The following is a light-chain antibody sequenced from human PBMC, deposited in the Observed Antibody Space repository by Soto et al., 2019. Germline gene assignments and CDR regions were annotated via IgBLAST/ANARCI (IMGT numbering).Light chain of an antibody. Sequence: EIVLTQSPVTLSLSPGERATLSCRASESVSSIYLAWYQQKPGQAPRLLIYSASSRATGIPDRFSGSGSGTDLSLSISRLEPEDVAVYYCQLYGSSPPITFGQGTRLEIK. V-gene: IGKV3-20*01. CDR1: ESVSSIY. CDR2: SAS. CDR3: QLYGSSPPIT. J-gene: IGKJ5*01.